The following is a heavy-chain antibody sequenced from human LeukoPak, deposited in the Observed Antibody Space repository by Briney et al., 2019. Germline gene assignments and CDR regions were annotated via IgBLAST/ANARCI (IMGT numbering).Heavy chain of an antibody. D-gene: IGHD6-13*01. CDR2: IIPIFGTA. V-gene: IGHV1-69*13. CDR1: GGTFSSYA. J-gene: IGHJ4*02. CDR3: AFGEGAAAGTTRGYYFDY. Sequence: SVKVSCKASGGTFSSYAIIWVRQAPGQGLEWMGGIIPIFGTANYAQKFQGRVTITADESTSTAYVELSSLRSEDTAVYYCAFGEGAAAGTTRGYYFDYWGQGTLVTVSS.